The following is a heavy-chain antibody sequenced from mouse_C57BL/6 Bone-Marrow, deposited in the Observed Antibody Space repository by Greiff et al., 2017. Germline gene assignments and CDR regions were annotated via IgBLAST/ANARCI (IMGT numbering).Heavy chain of an antibody. CDR2: INPNNGGT. CDR3: ARHYYGSSFAMDY. V-gene: IGHV1-26*01. J-gene: IGHJ4*01. D-gene: IGHD1-1*01. CDR1: GYTFTDYY. Sequence: VQLQQSGPELVKPGASVKISCKASGYTFTDYYMNWVKQSNGKSLEWIGDINPNNGGTSYNQKFKGKATLTVDKSSSTAYMELRSLTSEDSAVYYCARHYYGSSFAMDYWGQGTSVTVSS.